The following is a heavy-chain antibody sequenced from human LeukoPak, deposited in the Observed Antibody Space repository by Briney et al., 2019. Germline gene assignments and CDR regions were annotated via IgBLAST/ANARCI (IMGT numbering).Heavy chain of an antibody. CDR1: GGSISSGGYY. D-gene: IGHD3-22*01. J-gene: IGHJ5*02. V-gene: IGHV4-30-2*01. Sequence: SETLSLTCTVSGGSISSGGYYWSWIRQPPGKGLEWIGYIYHSGSTYYNPSLKSRVTISVDRSKNQFSLKLSTVTAADTGVYYCARDPEVDSSGYSWFDPWGQGTLVTVSS. CDR2: IYHSGST. CDR3: ARDPEVDSSGYSWFDP.